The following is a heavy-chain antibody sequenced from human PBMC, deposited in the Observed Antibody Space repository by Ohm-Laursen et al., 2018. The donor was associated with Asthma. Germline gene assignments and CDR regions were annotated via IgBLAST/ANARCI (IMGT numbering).Heavy chain of an antibody. CDR1: RFSFSTYW. Sequence: SLRLSCAASRFSFSTYWMSWYRQAPGKGLEWVANIKEDSSQKKYVDAVKGRFTISRDNDQNSVYLQMNGLRVEDTARYYCAISLTTPGAFDIWGQGAMITVSS. CDR3: AISLTTPGAFDI. J-gene: IGHJ3*02. D-gene: IGHD1/OR15-1a*01. V-gene: IGHV3-7*05. CDR2: IKEDSSQK.